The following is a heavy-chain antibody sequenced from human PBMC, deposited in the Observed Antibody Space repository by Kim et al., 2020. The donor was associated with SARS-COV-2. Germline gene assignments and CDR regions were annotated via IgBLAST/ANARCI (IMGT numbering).Heavy chain of an antibody. CDR3: VRDRMGGACDS. CDR2: I. D-gene: IGHD3-16*01. Sequence: ISYANSAKSRFTITRDNATNSLFHQMNSLRDEDTAVYYCVRDRMGGACDSWGQETMVTVSS. J-gene: IGHJ3*02. V-gene: IGHV3-48*02.